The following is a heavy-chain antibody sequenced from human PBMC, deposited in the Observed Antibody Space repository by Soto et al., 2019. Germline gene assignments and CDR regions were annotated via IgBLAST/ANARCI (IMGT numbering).Heavy chain of an antibody. CDR3: ARRDSSPQYRY. D-gene: IGHD2-15*01. J-gene: IGHJ4*02. CDR2: IYYSGST. Sequence: SETLSLTCTVSGGSISSSSYYRGWIRQPPGKGLEWIGSIYYSGSTYYNPSLKSRVTISVDTSKNQFSLKLSSVTAADTAVYYCARRDSSPQYRYWGQGTLVTVSS. V-gene: IGHV4-39*01. CDR1: GGSISSSSYY.